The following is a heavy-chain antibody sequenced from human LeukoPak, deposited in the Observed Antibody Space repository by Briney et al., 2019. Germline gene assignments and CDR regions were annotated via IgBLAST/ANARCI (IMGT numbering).Heavy chain of an antibody. CDR1: GGSISSCC. CDR2: VYTSGST. J-gene: IGHJ1*01. Sequence: SEALSLTCTVSGGSISSCCWSWIRQPAGQGLEWIWRVYTSGSTNYNSSLNLRVTISVDTSKTQFSLNLSPGTAAAAAGYYCAGGSGSYFLAPSQEAYFQHWGQGTLVTVSS. CDR3: AGGSGSYFLAPSQEAYFQH. V-gene: IGHV4-4*07. D-gene: IGHD3-10*01.